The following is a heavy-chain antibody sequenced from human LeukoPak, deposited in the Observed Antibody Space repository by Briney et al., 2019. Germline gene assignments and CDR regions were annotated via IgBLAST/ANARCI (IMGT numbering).Heavy chain of an antibody. CDR1: GFTFTNAW. D-gene: IGHD3-16*01. V-gene: IGHV3-7*03. CDR3: ARGGGLDV. Sequence: GGSLRLSCAASGFTFTNAWMNWVRQAPGKGLEWVASINHNGNVNYYVDSVKGRFTISRDNAKNSLYLQMSNLRAEDTAVYFCARGGGLDVWGQGATVTVSS. CDR2: INHNGNVN. J-gene: IGHJ6*02.